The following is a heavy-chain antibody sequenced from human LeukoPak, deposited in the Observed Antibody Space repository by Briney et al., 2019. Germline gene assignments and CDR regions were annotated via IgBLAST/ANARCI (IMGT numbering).Heavy chain of an antibody. V-gene: IGHV3-30-3*01. J-gene: IGHJ2*01. D-gene: IGHD6-19*01. Sequence: GGSLRLSCAASGFTFSSYAMHWVRQAPGKGLEWVAVISYDGSNKYYADSVKGRFTISRDNAKNTLYLQMNSLRAEDTAVYYCVRPPYSSGSFDLWGRGTLVTVSS. CDR2: ISYDGSNK. CDR3: VRPPYSSGSFDL. CDR1: GFTFSSYA.